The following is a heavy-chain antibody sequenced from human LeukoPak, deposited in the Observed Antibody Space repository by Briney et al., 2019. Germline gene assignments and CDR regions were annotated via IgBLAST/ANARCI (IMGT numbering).Heavy chain of an antibody. CDR1: VYTLAELS. J-gene: IGHJ5*02. D-gene: IGHD2-21*01. Sequence: ASVKVSCKVSVYTLAELSTHWLRQVPGKGLEWMGNFDPEDGETIYAQIFQGRLTMTEDTSTDTAYMELSSLRSEDTAIYYCATDYHISWGQGTLVTVSS. V-gene: IGHV1-24*01. CDR3: ATDYHIS. CDR2: FDPEDGET.